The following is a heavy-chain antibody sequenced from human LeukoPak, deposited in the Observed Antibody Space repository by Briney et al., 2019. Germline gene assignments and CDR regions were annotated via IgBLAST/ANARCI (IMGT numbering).Heavy chain of an antibody. Sequence: PSETLSLTCAVYGGSFSGYYWSWIRQPPGKGLEWIGEINHSGSTNYNPSLKSRVTISVDTSKNQFPLKLSSVTAADTAVYYCARDGIAVADDYWGQGTLVTVSS. J-gene: IGHJ4*02. V-gene: IGHV4-34*01. CDR3: ARDGIAVADDY. CDR2: INHSGST. CDR1: GGSFSGYY. D-gene: IGHD6-19*01.